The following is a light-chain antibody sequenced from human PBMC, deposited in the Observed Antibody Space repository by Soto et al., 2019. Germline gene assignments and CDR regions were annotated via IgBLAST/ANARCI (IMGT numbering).Light chain of an antibody. CDR1: QSVSTN. CDR3: QQYNNWPGA. Sequence: EIMVTQSPAILSMSPGEAATLSCRASQSVSTNLAWYQQKPGQAPRLLMYEASTRATGIPARFSGSGSGTEFTLTISSLQSEDFAVYYCQQYNNWPGAFGQGTKVDIK. CDR2: EAS. V-gene: IGKV3-15*01. J-gene: IGKJ1*01.